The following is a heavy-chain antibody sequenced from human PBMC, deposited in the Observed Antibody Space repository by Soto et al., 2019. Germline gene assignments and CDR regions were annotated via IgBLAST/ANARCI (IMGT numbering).Heavy chain of an antibody. CDR3: AKIGTSSSVSLPLVLLDY. CDR2: IHPGGQTI. Sequence: GGSLRLSCAASGFTFSSSEMYWVRQAPGKGLEWISYIHPGGQTIFYAESVKGRFTISRDNAKHSVYLQMNSLRAEDTAVYYCAKIGTSSSVSLPLVLLDYWGQGALVTVSS. V-gene: IGHV3-48*03. D-gene: IGHD6-6*01. J-gene: IGHJ4*02. CDR1: GFTFSSSE.